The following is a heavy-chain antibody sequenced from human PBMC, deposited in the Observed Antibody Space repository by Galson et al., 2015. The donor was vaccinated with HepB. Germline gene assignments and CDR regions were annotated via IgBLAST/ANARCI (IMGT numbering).Heavy chain of an antibody. Sequence: TLSLTCAVYGGSFSGYYWSWIRQPPGKGLEWIGEINHSGSTNYNPSLKSRVTISVDTSKNQFSLKLSSVTAADTAVYYCARVRGSGRRSYYYYGMDVWAKGPRSPSP. CDR3: ARVRGSGRRSYYYYGMDV. D-gene: IGHD3-10*01. CDR2: INHSGST. CDR1: GGSFSGYY. J-gene: IGHJ6*02. V-gene: IGHV4-34*01.